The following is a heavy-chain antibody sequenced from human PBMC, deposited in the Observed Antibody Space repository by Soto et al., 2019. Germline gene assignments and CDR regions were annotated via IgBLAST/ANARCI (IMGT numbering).Heavy chain of an antibody. J-gene: IGHJ6*02. CDR1: GFMFSNFA. V-gene: IGHV3-23*01. Sequence: GGSLRLSCAGSGFMFSNFAMTWVRQAPGKGLEWVSTTRSNGEHTYYADSVKGRFTVSRDNSKNTLFLEMSSLRAEDTAIYYCAKDSKSVSVSAARVYGMDVWGQGTTVTVS. CDR3: AKDSKSVSVSAARVYGMDV. CDR2: TRSNGEHT. D-gene: IGHD2-2*01.